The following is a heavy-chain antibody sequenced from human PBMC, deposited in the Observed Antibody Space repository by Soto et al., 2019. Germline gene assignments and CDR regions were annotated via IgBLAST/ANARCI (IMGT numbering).Heavy chain of an antibody. CDR2: ISGSGGST. V-gene: IGHV3-23*01. D-gene: IGHD2-15*01. CDR1: GFTFSSYA. J-gene: IGHJ5*02. CDR3: AKVLDDCSGGSCFNWFDP. Sequence: GGSLRLSCAASGFTFSSYAMSWVRQAPGKGLEWVSAISGSGGSTYYADSVKGRFTISRDNSKNTLYLQMNSLRAEDTAVYYCAKVLDDCSGGSCFNWFDPWGQGTLVTVSS.